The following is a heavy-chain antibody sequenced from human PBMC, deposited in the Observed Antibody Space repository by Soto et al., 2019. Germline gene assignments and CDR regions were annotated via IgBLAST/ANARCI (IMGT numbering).Heavy chain of an antibody. CDR3: AKFDSSGSSSGA. CDR1: GFTFSSYG. V-gene: IGHV3-30*18. Sequence: GGSLRLSCAASGFTFSSYGMHWVRQAPGKGLEWVAVISYDGSNKYYADSVKGRFTISRDNSKNTLYLQMNSLRAEDTAVYYCAKFDSSGSSSGAWGQGTLVTFSS. J-gene: IGHJ4*02. D-gene: IGHD3-10*01. CDR2: ISYDGSNK.